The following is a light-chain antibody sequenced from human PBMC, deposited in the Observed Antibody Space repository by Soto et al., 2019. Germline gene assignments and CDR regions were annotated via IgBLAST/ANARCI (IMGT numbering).Light chain of an antibody. CDR1: SSNIGSNY. J-gene: IGLJ2*01. CDR3: AAWDDSLSGPV. CDR2: RNN. V-gene: IGLV1-47*01. Sequence: QSVLTQPPSASGTPGQRVTISCSGSSSNIGSNYVYWYQQLPGTAPKLLIDRNNQRPSGVPDRFSGSKSGTSASLAISGLRSEDDADYYCAAWDDSLSGPVFGGGTKLTVL.